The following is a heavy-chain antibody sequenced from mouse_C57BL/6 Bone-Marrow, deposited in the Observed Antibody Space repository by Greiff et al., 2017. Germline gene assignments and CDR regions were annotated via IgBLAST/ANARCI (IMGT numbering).Heavy chain of an antibody. D-gene: IGHD2-13*01. CDR1: GYTFTDYY. V-gene: IGHV1-19*01. J-gene: IGHJ2*01. Sequence: EVQVVESGPVLVKPGASVKMSCKASGYTFTDYYMNWVKQSHGKSLEWIGVINPYNGGTSYNQKFKGKATLTVDKSSSTAYMELNSLTSEDSAVYYCALNHLRWCFDYWGQGTTLTVSS. CDR2: INPYNGGT. CDR3: ALNHLRWCFDY.